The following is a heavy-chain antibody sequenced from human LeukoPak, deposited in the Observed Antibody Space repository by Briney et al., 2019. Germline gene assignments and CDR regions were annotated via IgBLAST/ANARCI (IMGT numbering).Heavy chain of an antibody. CDR1: GFTVSSNY. J-gene: IGHJ4*02. CDR2: YSSGST. D-gene: IGHD6-19*01. V-gene: IGHV3-66*01. Sequence: GGSLRLSCAASGFTVSSNYMYSSGSTYYADSVKGRFTISRDNSKNTLYLQMNSLRAEDTAVYYCARGHLGYSSGSDNWGQGTLVTVSS. CDR3: ARGHLGYSSGSDN.